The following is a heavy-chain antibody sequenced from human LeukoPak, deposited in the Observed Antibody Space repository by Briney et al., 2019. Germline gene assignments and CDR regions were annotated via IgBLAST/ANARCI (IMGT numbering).Heavy chain of an antibody. Sequence: GGSLRLSCAASGFTFGSYWMSWVRQAPGKGLEWVANIKQDGSEKYYVDSVKGRFTLSRDNAKNSRCLEMSSLSADDTAVYYCARKVKCVSYCLLDWGQGTLATVSS. V-gene: IGHV3-7*01. J-gene: IGHJ4*02. CDR3: ARKVKCVSYCLLD. CDR1: GFTFGSYW. CDR2: IKQDGSEK. D-gene: IGHD2-15*01.